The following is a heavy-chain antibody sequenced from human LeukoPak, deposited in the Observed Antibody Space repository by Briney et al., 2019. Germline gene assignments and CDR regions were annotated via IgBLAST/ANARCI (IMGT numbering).Heavy chain of an antibody. D-gene: IGHD1-7*01. CDR1: GYTFTGYY. CDR2: INPNSGGT. CDR3: ARDHGVSITGTTETFDP. J-gene: IGHJ5*02. Sequence: ASVKVSCKASGYTFTGYYMHWVRQAPGQGLEWMGWINPNSGGTNYAQKFQGRVTMTRDTSISTAYMELSRLRSDDTAVYYCARDHGVSITGTTETFDPWGQGTLVTVSS. V-gene: IGHV1-2*02.